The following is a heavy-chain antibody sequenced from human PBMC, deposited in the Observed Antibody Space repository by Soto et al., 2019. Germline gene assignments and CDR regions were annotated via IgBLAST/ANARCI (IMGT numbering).Heavy chain of an antibody. CDR1: GGAIGGYY. CDR2: VSYSGST. CDR3: ARHGSDSGWFLFDP. J-gene: IGHJ5*02. D-gene: IGHD6-19*01. Sequence: SETLSLTCSLSGGAIGGYYGSWIRQPPGKALEWIGYVSYSGSTDYHPSLKSRVSISIDTSKNQFSLKMISVTAADTAVYYCARHGSDSGWFLFDPWGQGALVTVSS. V-gene: IGHV4-59*08.